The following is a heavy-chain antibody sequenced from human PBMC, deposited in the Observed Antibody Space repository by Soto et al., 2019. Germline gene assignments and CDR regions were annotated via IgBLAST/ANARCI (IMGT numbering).Heavy chain of an antibody. CDR2: ISADGSII. CDR3: ARDTDGLHY. V-gene: IGHV3-74*01. J-gene: IGHJ4*02. CDR1: GLIFSNYT. Sequence: EVQLVESGGGLVQPGGSLRLSCAASGLIFSNYTMHWVRQAPGKGLVWVSGISADGSIIDYADSVKGRFTVSRDNAKNTLYMQINSLRDNDTAEYYCARDTDGLHYWGQGTLVTVSS.